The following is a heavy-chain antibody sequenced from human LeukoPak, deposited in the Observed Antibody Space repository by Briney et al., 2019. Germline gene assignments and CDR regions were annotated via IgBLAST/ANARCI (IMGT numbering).Heavy chain of an antibody. CDR3: ARVTVRGVITLFDY. Sequence: SETLSLTCTVSGGSISSYYWSWIWQPPGKGLEWIGYIYYSGSTNYNPSLKSRVTISVDTSKNQFSLKLSSVTAADTAVYYCARVTVRGVITLFDYWGQGTLVTVSS. V-gene: IGHV4-59*01. D-gene: IGHD3-10*01. J-gene: IGHJ4*02. CDR2: IYYSGST. CDR1: GGSISSYY.